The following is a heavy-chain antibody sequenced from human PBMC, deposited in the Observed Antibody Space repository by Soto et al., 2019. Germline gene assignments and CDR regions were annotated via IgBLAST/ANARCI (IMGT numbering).Heavy chain of an antibody. J-gene: IGHJ6*03. Sequence: QVQLVQSGAEVKKPGASVKVSCKASGYTFTSYGISWVRQAPGQGLEWMGWISAYNGNTNYAQKLQGRVTMTTDTSTSTAYMERRTLKSDDTAVYYWARSSRAYYYYYMDVWGKGTTFTVSS. CDR1: GYTFTSYG. CDR3: ARSSRAYYYYYMDV. CDR2: ISAYNGNT. V-gene: IGHV1-18*01. D-gene: IGHD2-2*01.